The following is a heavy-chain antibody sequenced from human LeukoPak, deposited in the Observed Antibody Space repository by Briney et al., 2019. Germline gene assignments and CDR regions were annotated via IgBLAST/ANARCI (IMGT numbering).Heavy chain of an antibody. CDR1: GFPLSTSGVG. D-gene: IGHD1-26*01. CDR3: AHSREGPDGSSFDY. Sequence: SGPTLVKPTQTLTLTCTFSGFPLSTSGVGVGWIRQPPGKALEWLALIYWDDDKRYSPSLKSRLTITKDTSKNQVVLTMTNMDPVDTATYYCAHSREGPDGSSFDYWGQGTLVTVSS. V-gene: IGHV2-5*02. CDR2: IYWDDDK. J-gene: IGHJ4*02.